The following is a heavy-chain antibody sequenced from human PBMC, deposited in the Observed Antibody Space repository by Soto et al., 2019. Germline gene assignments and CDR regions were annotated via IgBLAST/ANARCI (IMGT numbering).Heavy chain of an antibody. CDR1: GVSIHNSHYF. D-gene: IGHD2-15*01. CDR2: MYYSGGA. CDR3: GRVVEGATRHTDFDS. J-gene: IGHJ5*01. Sequence: SEALSLTCAVSGVSIHNSHYFWGWIRQPPGKGLEFIGSMYYSGGANYNPSLKSQVTISLDTSKNQFSLTVNSVTAADTAIYYCGRVVEGATRHTDFDSWGQGTMVTVYS. V-gene: IGHV4-39*01.